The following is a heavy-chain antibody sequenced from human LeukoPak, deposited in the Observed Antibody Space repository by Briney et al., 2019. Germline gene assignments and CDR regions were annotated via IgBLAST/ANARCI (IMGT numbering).Heavy chain of an antibody. CDR1: GFTFSSYS. D-gene: IGHD4-17*01. V-gene: IGHV3-21*01. J-gene: IGHJ3*02. CDR3: ARDGVTVTTDVYAFDI. Sequence: PGGSLRLSCAASGFTFSSYSMNWVRQAPGKGLEWVSSISSSSSYIYYADSLKGRFTISRDNAKNSLYLQMNSLRAEDTAVYYCARDGVTVTTDVYAFDIWGQGTMVTVSS. CDR2: ISSSSSYI.